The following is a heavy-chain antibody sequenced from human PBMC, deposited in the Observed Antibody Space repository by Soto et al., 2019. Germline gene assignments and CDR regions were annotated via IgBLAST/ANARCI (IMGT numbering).Heavy chain of an antibody. Sequence: QVQLVQSGAEVKKPGSSVKVSCKASGDTFNNYIISWVRQAPGQGLEWMGGFIPFRDAAVYIQKFHGRLMITADESTGTVFLELSGLRSEDTAVFYWANSPFEEGGIYSGFDVWGQGTTVTVSS. J-gene: IGHJ6*02. CDR3: ANSPFEEGGIYSGFDV. CDR2: FIPFRDAA. D-gene: IGHD3-16*01. CDR1: GDTFNNYI. V-gene: IGHV1-69*16.